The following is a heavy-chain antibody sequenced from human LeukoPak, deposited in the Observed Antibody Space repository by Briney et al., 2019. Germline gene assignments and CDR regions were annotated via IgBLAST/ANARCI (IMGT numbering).Heavy chain of an antibody. CDR1: GGSFSGDY. J-gene: IGHJ4*02. D-gene: IGHD3-3*01. CDR3: ARVGYYDFWSGYYRERSFDY. CDR2: INHSGST. Sequence: PSETLSLTCAVYGGSFSGDYWSWIRQPPGKGLERRGEINHSGSTNNNPSLKSRVAISGDTSKNKFSLKLSSVTAADTAVYYCARVGYYDFWSGYYRERSFDYWGQGSQVTVSS. V-gene: IGHV4-34*01.